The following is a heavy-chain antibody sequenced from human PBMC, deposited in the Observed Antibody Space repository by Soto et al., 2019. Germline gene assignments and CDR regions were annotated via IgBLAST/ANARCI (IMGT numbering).Heavy chain of an antibody. CDR2: ISGSGGST. CDR3: AKVNYGDYDEY. Sequence: GGSLRLSCAASGFTFSSYAMSWVRKAPGEGLEWVSAISGSGGSTYYADSVKGRFTTSRDNSKNTLYLQMNSLRADDTAVYYCAKVNYGDYDEYWGQGTLVTVSS. D-gene: IGHD4-17*01. CDR1: GFTFSSYA. J-gene: IGHJ4*02. V-gene: IGHV3-23*01.